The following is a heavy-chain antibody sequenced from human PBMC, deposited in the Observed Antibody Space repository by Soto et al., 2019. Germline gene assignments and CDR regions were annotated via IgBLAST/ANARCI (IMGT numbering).Heavy chain of an antibody. J-gene: IGHJ4*02. V-gene: IGHV1-18*01. D-gene: IGHD3-22*01. CDR3: ARGDTMIVVASWYFDY. CDR1: GYTFTSYG. CDR2: ISAYNGNT. Sequence: ASVKVSCKASGYTFTSYGISWVRQAPGQGLEWMGWISAYNGNTNYAQKLQGRVTMTTDTSTSTAYMELRSLRSDDTAVYYCARGDTMIVVASWYFDYWGQGTLVTVSS.